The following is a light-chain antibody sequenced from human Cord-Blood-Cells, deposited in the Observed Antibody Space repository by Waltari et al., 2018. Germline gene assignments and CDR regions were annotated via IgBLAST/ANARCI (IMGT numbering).Light chain of an antibody. V-gene: IGKV3-15*01. Sequence: EIVMTQSTATLSVSPGERATLACRARQSVSSNLAWYQQKPGQAPRLLIYGASTRATGIPARFSGSGSGTEFTLTISSLQSEDFAVYYCQQYNNWLWTFGQGTKVEIK. CDR3: QQYNNWLWT. CDR1: QSVSSN. CDR2: GAS. J-gene: IGKJ1*01.